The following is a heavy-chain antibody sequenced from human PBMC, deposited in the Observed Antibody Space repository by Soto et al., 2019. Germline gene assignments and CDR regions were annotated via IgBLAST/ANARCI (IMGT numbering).Heavy chain of an antibody. CDR2: IYYSGST. CDR1: GGSISSGGYY. V-gene: IGHV4-31*03. CDR3: ARGLYNWNYFDY. J-gene: IGHJ4*02. D-gene: IGHD1-20*01. Sequence: QVQLQESGPGLVKPSQTLSLTCTVSGGSISSGGYYWSWIRQHPGKGLEWIGYIYYSGSTHNNPSLESRVTISVDTSKNQFSLKLSSVTAADTAVYYCARGLYNWNYFDYWGQGTLVTVSS.